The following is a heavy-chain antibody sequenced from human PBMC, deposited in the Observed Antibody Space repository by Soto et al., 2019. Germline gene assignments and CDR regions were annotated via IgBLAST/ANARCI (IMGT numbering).Heavy chain of an antibody. J-gene: IGHJ6*02. V-gene: IGHV4-31*03. CDR3: ARGDGWSGAYLGRSYYYGMDV. CDR1: GGSISSGGYY. CDR2: IYYSGST. Sequence: SETLSLTCTVSGGSISSGGYYWSWIHQHPGKGLEWIGYIYYSGSTYYNPSLKSRVTISVDTSKNQFSLKLSSVTAADTAVYYCARGDGWSGAYLGRSYYYGMDVWGQGTTVTVSS. D-gene: IGHD3-3*01.